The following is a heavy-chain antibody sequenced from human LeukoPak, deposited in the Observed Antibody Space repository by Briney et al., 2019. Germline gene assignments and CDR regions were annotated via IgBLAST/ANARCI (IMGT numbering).Heavy chain of an antibody. CDR1: GFTFDDYG. D-gene: IGHD1-26*01. CDR2: ISGSGRST. J-gene: IGHJ4*02. V-gene: IGHV3-23*01. Sequence: GGSLRLSCAASGFTFDDYGMIWVRQAPGKGLEWVSAISGSGRSTYYADSVKGRFTISRDNSKNTLYLQMNSLRAEDTAVYYCARDTGSYDLSFYFDYWGQGTLVTVSS. CDR3: ARDTGSYDLSFYFDY.